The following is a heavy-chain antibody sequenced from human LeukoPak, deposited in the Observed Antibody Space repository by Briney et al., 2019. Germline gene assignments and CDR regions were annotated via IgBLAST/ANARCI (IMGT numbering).Heavy chain of an antibody. J-gene: IGHJ4*02. Sequence: SETLSLTCTVSGGSISSSSYYWGWIRQPPGKGLEWIGSIYYSGSTYYNPSLKSRVTISVDTSKNQFSLKLSSVIAADTAVYYCARHYSEEIAAAGTPPFDYWGQGTLVTVSS. CDR3: ARHYSEEIAAAGTPPFDY. D-gene: IGHD6-13*01. V-gene: IGHV4-39*01. CDR1: GGSISSSSYY. CDR2: IYYSGST.